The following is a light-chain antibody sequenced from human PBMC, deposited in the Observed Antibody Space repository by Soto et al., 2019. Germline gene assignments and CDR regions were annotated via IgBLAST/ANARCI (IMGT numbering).Light chain of an antibody. J-gene: IGKJ1*01. Sequence: AIRMTQSPSSLSASTGDRVTIACRASQGISSYLAWYQQRPGKAPKLLIYAAATLQSGVPSRFSGSVSGTDFTLTISCLQSEEFATYFGQQYYSYPQAVGQGTKVDIK. V-gene: IGKV1-8*01. CDR3: QQYYSYPQA. CDR2: AAA. CDR1: QGISSY.